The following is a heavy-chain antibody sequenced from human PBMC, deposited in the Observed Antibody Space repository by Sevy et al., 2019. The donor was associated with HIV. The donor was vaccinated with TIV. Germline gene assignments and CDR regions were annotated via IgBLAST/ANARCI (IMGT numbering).Heavy chain of an antibody. CDR1: GGSFSGYY. CDR3: ARKANRVRYFDY. CDR2: INHSGST. J-gene: IGHJ4*02. D-gene: IGHD1-1*01. Sequence: SETLSLTCAVYGGSFSGYYWSWIRQPPGKGLEWIGEINHSGSTNYNPSLKRRVTISVDTSKNQSSLKLSSVTAADTAVYYCARKANRVRYFDYWGQGTLVTVSS. V-gene: IGHV4-34*01.